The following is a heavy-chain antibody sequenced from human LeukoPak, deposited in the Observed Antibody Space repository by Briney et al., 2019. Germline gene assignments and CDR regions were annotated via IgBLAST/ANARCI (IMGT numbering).Heavy chain of an antibody. CDR1: GFTFSNCA. D-gene: IGHD1-14*01. CDR2: LSGENALI. J-gene: IGHJ6*03. CDR3: ARNEAGYHYYIGF. V-gene: IGHV3-23*01. Sequence: PGGSLRLSCAASGFTFSNCAMIVVRQAPGKGLECISTLSGENALIYYPDSVKGRFTISRDNSKNTLYLQMSNVRPEDTARYYCARNEAGYHYYIGFWGEGTTVTVSS.